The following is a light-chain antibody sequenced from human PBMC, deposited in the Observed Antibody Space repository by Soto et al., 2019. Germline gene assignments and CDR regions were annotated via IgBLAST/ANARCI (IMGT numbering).Light chain of an antibody. CDR2: EGS. Sequence: QSALTQPASVSGSPGPSITISCTGTSSDVGSYNLFSWYQQHPGKAPKLMIFEGSKRPSGVSNRFSGSKSGNTASLTISGLQAEDEADYYCCSYAGSSTYVFGTGTKLTVL. J-gene: IGLJ1*01. V-gene: IGLV2-23*01. CDR3: CSYAGSSTYV. CDR1: SSDVGSYNL.